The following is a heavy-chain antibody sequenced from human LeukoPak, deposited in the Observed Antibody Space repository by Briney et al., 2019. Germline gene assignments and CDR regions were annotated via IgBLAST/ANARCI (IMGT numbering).Heavy chain of an antibody. J-gene: IGHJ6*04. CDR1: GYTFTSYG. Sequence: GASVKVSCKASGYTFTSYGISWVRQAPGQGLEWMGWISAYNGNTNYAQKLRGRVTMTTDTSTSTAYMELRSLRSDDTAVYYCARDKGAPMVRGVYGMDVWGKGTTVTVSS. CDR2: ISAYNGNT. V-gene: IGHV1-18*04. CDR3: ARDKGAPMVRGVYGMDV. D-gene: IGHD3-10*01.